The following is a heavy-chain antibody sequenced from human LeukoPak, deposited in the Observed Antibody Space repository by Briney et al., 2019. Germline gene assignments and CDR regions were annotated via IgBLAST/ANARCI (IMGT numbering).Heavy chain of an antibody. J-gene: IGHJ4*02. CDR1: GYTLTELS. Sequence: ASVKVSCKVSGYTLTELSMHWVRQAPGKGLEWMGGFDPEDGETINAQKFQGRVTMTEDTSTDTAYMELSSLRSEDTAVYYCHAIVVVPAAIPPYWGQGTLVTVSS. V-gene: IGHV1-24*01. CDR2: FDPEDGET. D-gene: IGHD2-2*01. CDR3: HAIVVVPAAIPPY.